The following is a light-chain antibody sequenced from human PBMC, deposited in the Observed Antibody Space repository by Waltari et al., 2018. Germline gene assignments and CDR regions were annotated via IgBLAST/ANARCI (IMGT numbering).Light chain of an antibody. Sequence: QSVLTQPPSVSGAPGQRVTISCTGSGPNIGAGYDVHWYQQLPRAAPTLLIFGSTGRPWGVPDRFLGSTSGTSACLASTGLQAEDEADYYCQSYDTSLRVVFGGGTKLTVL. CDR3: QSYDTSLRVV. J-gene: IGLJ3*02. V-gene: IGLV1-40*01. CDR2: GST. CDR1: GPNIGAGYD.